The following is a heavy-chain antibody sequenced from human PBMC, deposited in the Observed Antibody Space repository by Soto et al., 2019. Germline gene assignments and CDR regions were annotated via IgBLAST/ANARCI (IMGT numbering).Heavy chain of an antibody. CDR2: ISGSDGKT. CDR1: GFSFVSYA. D-gene: IGHD2-15*01. V-gene: IGHV3-23*01. CDR3: ARWSYLDY. Sequence: GGSLRLSCAASGFSFVSYALSWVRQAPGKGLEWVSTISGSDGKTFYADSVKGRFSISRDTSQNTLYLQMNSLRADDTAIYYCARWSYLDYWGQGTRVTSPQ. J-gene: IGHJ4*02.